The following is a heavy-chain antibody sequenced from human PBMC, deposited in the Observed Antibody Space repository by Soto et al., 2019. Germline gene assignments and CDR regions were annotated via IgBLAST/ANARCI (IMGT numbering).Heavy chain of an antibody. J-gene: IGHJ4*02. D-gene: IGHD6-19*01. Sequence: GGSLRLSCAASGFTFSSYGMHWVRQAPGKGLEWVAVISYDGSNKYYADSVKGRFTISRDNSKNTLYLQMNSLRAEDTAVYYCAKDLGSSSGWYGGDYWGQGTLVTVSS. CDR1: GFTFSSYG. CDR2: ISYDGSNK. CDR3: AKDLGSSSGWYGGDY. V-gene: IGHV3-30*18.